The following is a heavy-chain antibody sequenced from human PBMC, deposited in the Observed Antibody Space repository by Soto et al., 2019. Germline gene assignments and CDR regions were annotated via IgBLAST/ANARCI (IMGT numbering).Heavy chain of an antibody. Sequence: PGESLKISCAASGFTFSGSAMHWVRQASGKGLEWVGRIRSKANSYATAYAASVKGRFTISRDDSKNTAYLQMNSLKTEDTAVYYCTRHGLSYYYGMDVWGQGTTVTVSS. CDR2: IRSKANSYAT. CDR3: TRHGLSYYYGMDV. CDR1: GFTFSGSA. V-gene: IGHV3-73*01. J-gene: IGHJ6*02.